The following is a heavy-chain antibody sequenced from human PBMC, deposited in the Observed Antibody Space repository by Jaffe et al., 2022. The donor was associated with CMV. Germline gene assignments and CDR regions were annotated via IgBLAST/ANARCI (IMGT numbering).Heavy chain of an antibody. CDR3: TRDRGLVPAARPGFDP. Sequence: EVQLVESGGGLVKPGRSLRLSCTASGFTFGDYAMSWFRQAPGKGLEWVGFIRSKAYGGTTEYAASVKGRFTISRDDSKSIAYLQMNSLKTEDTAVYYCTRDRGLVPAARPGFDPWGQGTLVTVSS. J-gene: IGHJ5*02. V-gene: IGHV3-49*05. D-gene: IGHD2-2*01. CDR2: IRSKAYGGTT. CDR1: GFTFGDYA.